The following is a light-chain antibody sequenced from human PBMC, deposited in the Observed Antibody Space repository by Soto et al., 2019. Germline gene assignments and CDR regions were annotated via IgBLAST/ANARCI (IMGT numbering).Light chain of an antibody. CDR3: QKYNSAPHT. CDR2: AAS. CDR1: QGTNNY. V-gene: IGKV1-27*01. Sequence: DIQMTQSPSSLSASVGDRVTITCRASQGTNNYLAWYQQKPGKVPKLLIYAASTLQSGVPSRFSGSGSGTDFTLTISSLLPEDVATYYCQKYNSAPHTFGQGTKLEIK. J-gene: IGKJ2*01.